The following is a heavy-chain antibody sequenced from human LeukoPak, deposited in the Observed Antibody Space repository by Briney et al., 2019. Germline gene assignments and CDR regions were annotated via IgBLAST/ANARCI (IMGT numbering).Heavy chain of an antibody. Sequence: GGSLRLSCAASGFAFSSYSMNWVRQAPGKGLEWVSSISSSSSYIYYADSVKGRFTISRDNAKNSLYLQMNSLRAEDTAVYYCARDFITTEGKAFDYWGQGTLVTVSS. CDR3: ARDFITTEGKAFDY. CDR2: ISSSSSYI. D-gene: IGHD3-22*01. V-gene: IGHV3-21*01. J-gene: IGHJ4*02. CDR1: GFAFSSYS.